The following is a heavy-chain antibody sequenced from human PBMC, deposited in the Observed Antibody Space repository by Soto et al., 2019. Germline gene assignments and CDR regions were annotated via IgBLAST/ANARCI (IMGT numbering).Heavy chain of an antibody. Sequence: GGSLRLSCAASGFTFSSYAMSWVRQAPGKGLEWVSAISGSGGSTYYADSVKGRFTISRDNSKNTLYLQMNSLRAEDTAVYYCAKNSYGSSWYMGGYFDYWGQGTLVTVPS. CDR1: GFTFSSYA. D-gene: IGHD6-13*01. V-gene: IGHV3-23*01. CDR2: ISGSGGST. J-gene: IGHJ4*02. CDR3: AKNSYGSSWYMGGYFDY.